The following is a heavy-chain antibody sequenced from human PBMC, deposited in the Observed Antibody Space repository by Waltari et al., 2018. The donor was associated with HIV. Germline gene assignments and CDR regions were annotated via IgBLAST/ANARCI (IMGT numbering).Heavy chain of an antibody. CDR2: FYPGDSDT. D-gene: IGHD2-8*01. J-gene: IGHJ4*01. CDR3: AKGMYANQGYFGH. Sequence: EVQLVQSGAVVKKPGESLKISCKASGYSFTTYWIGWVRQMPGKGLEWMGIFYPGDSDTRYSPSFQVQVTISADKSISSAYLQWSSLKASDTAMYYCAKGMYANQGYFGHWGHGTLVTVSS. V-gene: IGHV5-51*03. CDR1: GYSFTTYW.